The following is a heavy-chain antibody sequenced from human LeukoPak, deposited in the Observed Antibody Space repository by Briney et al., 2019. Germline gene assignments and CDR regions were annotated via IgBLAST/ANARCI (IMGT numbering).Heavy chain of an antibody. CDR2: VRHDGSAK. D-gene: IGHD2-15*01. Sequence: PGGSLRLSCAASGFAFSDFWMSWVRQAPGKGLEWVANVRHDGSAKYYVPSVRARFTISRDNAKNSLYLQMNSLTVEDTAVYYCATSHDSAGNDWGQGTLVTVSS. J-gene: IGHJ4*02. CDR3: ATSHDSAGND. CDR1: GFAFSDFW. V-gene: IGHV3-7*01.